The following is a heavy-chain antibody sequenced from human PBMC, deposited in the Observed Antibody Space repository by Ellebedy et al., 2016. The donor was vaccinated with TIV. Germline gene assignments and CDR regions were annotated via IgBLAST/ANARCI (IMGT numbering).Heavy chain of an antibody. CDR1: GGSFSGYS. Sequence: MPSETLSLTCAVYGGSFSGYSWSWIRQPPGKGLEWIGEINHSGSTNYNPSLNSRVTISVDTSKNQFPLKLSSVTAADTALYYCASLGQMGMDVWGQGTTVTVSS. J-gene: IGHJ6*02. V-gene: IGHV4-34*01. CDR2: INHSGST. CDR3: ASLGQMGMDV.